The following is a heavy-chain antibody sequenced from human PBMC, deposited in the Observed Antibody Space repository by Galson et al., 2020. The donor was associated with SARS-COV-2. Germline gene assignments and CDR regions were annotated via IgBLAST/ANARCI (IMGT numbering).Heavy chain of an antibody. CDR1: GYTFGSNW. J-gene: IGHJ4*02. D-gene: IGHD2-15*01. V-gene: IGHV5-10-1*01. CDR3: ARHGGRRTTLDPFFFDS. Sequence: GESLKISCQGSGYTFGSNWISWVRQMPGKGLEWMGKIDPSNSYDNYSPSFQGHVTISADKSISTAYLQWSSLQASDTAMYYCARHGGRRTTLDPFFFDSWGRGTLVTVAS. CDR2: IDPSNSYD.